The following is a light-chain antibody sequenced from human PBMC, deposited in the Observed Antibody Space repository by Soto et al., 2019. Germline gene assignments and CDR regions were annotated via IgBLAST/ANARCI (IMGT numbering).Light chain of an antibody. V-gene: IGKV4-1*01. J-gene: IGKJ4*01. CDR2: WAS. Sequence: DIVMTQSPDSLAVSLGERATINCKSSQSVLYSANSKNYLAWYQQKPRQPPKLLIHWASIRKSGVPDRFSGSGSGTDFTLTISNLQAEDVAVYYCQQYYGAPLTFGGGTKVEV. CDR3: QQYYGAPLT. CDR1: QSVLYSANSKNY.